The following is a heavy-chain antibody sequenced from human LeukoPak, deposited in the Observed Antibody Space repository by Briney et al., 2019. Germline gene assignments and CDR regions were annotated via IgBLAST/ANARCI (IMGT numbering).Heavy chain of an antibody. Sequence: SETLSLTCAVSGGSISSRNWWSWVRQPPGKGLEWIGEIYHSGSTNYNPSLISRVTISIDTSKNQFYLKLSSVTAADTAVYYCARDGCGGSCFHYYYYYMDVWGKGTTVTISS. CDR1: GGSISSRNW. J-gene: IGHJ6*03. CDR3: ARDGCGGSCFHYYYYYMDV. V-gene: IGHV4-4*02. D-gene: IGHD2-15*01. CDR2: IYHSGST.